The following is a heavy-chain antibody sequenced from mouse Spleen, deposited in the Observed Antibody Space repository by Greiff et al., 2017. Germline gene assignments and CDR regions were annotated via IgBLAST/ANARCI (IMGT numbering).Heavy chain of an antibody. Sequence: VQLQQSGAELVRPGASVKLSCTASGFNIKDDYMHWVKQRPEQGLEWIGWIDPENGDTEYASKFQGKATITADTSSNTAYLQLSSLTSEDTAVYYCTLDSSGYPLFAYWGQGTLVTVSA. J-gene: IGHJ3*01. CDR2: IDPENGDT. D-gene: IGHD3-2*02. CDR1: GFNIKDDY. V-gene: IGHV14-4*01. CDR3: TLDSSGYPLFAY.